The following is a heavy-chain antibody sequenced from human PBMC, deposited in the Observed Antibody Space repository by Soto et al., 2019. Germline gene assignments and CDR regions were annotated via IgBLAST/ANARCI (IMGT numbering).Heavy chain of an antibody. CDR1: GFTLSDYY. D-gene: IGHD3-10*01. V-gene: IGHV3-72*01. CDR3: ARTNSYGAYDV. J-gene: IGHJ3*01. Sequence: EVKLVESGGGLVQPGGSLRLSCAVSGFTLSDYYIDWVRQAPGKGLEWLARSRDKANSFSTDYAASVKGRLSSSRDDSESSVFLQMNSLGTEDTALYYCARTNSYGAYDVWGPGTVVIVSS. CDR2: SRDKANSFST.